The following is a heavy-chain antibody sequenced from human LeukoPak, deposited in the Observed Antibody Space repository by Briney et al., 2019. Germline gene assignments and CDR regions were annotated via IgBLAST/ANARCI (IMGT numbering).Heavy chain of an antibody. J-gene: IGHJ5*02. CDR1: GGSISSYY. D-gene: IGHD6-13*01. CDR2: IYHSGST. CDR3: ARDLAAARTIDP. Sequence: SETLSLTCTVSGGSISSYYWSWIRQPPGKGLEWIGYIYHSGSTNYNPSLKSRATISEDTSKNQFSLKLSSVTAADTAVYYCARDLAAARTIDPWGQGTLVTVSS. V-gene: IGHV4-59*01.